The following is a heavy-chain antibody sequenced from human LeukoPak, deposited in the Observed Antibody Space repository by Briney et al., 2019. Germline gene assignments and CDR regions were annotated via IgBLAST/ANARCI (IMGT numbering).Heavy chain of an antibody. Sequence: PGGSLRLSCAASGFTFSSYAMHWVRQPPGKGLEYVSAISSNGGNTYYANSVKGRFTISRDNSKNTLYLQMGSLRPEDMAVYYCASPGAYYWGQGTTVTVSS. V-gene: IGHV3-64*01. CDR1: GFTFSSYA. CDR2: ISSNGGNT. J-gene: IGHJ6*02. CDR3: ASPGAYY. D-gene: IGHD2-8*01.